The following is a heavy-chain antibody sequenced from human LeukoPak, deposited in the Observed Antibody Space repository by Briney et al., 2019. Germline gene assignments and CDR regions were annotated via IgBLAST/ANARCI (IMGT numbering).Heavy chain of an antibody. V-gene: IGHV3-30-3*01. J-gene: IGHJ3*02. Sequence: PGRSLRLSCAASGFTFSSYTIHWVRQAPGKGLGWLAVISYDGSNKYYADSVKGRFTISRDNSKNMLYLQMNSLRAEDTAVYYCARESDLSITIFGVAPDDAFDIWGQGTMVTVSS. CDR3: ARESDLSITIFGVAPDDAFDI. D-gene: IGHD3-3*01. CDR2: ISYDGSNK. CDR1: GFTFSSYT.